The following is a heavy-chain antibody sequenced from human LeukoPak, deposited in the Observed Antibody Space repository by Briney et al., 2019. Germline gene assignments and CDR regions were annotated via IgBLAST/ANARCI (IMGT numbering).Heavy chain of an antibody. D-gene: IGHD3-16*02. CDR3: ARVLGVWGSYRYAMDV. V-gene: IGHV3-13*01. Sequence: GGSLRLSCAASGFTFSSYDMHWVRQATGKGLEWVSAIGTAGDTYYPGSVKGRFTISRGNAKNSLYLQMNSLRAGDTAVYYCARVLGVWGSYRYAMDVWGQGTTVTVSS. CDR2: IGTAGDT. CDR1: GFTFSSYD. J-gene: IGHJ6*02.